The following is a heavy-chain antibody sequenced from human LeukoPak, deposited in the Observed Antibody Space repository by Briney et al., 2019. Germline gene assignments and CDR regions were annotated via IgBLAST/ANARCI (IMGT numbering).Heavy chain of an antibody. Sequence: SETLSLTCTVSGYSISSGYYWGWIRQPPGKGLEWIGSIYHSGSTYYNPSLKSRVTISVDTSKNQFSLKLSSVTAADTAVYYCARLYSSGWYLGYWGQGTLATVSS. V-gene: IGHV4-38-2*02. CDR2: IYHSGST. J-gene: IGHJ4*02. D-gene: IGHD6-19*01. CDR1: GYSISSGYY. CDR3: ARLYSSGWYLGY.